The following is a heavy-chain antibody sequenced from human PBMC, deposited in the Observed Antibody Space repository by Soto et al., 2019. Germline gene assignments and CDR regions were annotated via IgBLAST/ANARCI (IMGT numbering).Heavy chain of an antibody. Sequence: PSETLSLTCTVSGGSISSYYWSWIRQPPGKGLEWIGYIYYSGSTNYNPSLKSRVTISVDPSKNQFSLKLSSVTAADTAVYYCARHQNYYDSGFDPWGQGTLVTVSS. CDR1: GGSISSYY. CDR2: IYYSGST. CDR3: ARHQNYYDSGFDP. J-gene: IGHJ5*02. V-gene: IGHV4-59*08. D-gene: IGHD3-22*01.